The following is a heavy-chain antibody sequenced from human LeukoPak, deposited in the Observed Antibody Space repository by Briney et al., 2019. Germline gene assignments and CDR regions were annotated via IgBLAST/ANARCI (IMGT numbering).Heavy chain of an antibody. D-gene: IGHD3-10*01. V-gene: IGHV4-34*01. J-gene: IGHJ4*02. CDR1: GVSFSGYY. Sequence: PAETLSLTCAVYGVSFSGYYWSWIRQPPGKGLEWIGETNRSGSTNYNPSLKSRGTISVDTSKNQLSLKLSSVTAADTAVYYCARGRIRAHTVMVREAKFDYWGQGTLVTVSS. CDR2: TNRSGST. CDR3: ARGRIRAHTVMVREAKFDY.